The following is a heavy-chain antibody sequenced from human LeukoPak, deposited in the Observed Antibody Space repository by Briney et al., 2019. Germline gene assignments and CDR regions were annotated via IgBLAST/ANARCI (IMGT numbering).Heavy chain of an antibody. D-gene: IGHD2-15*01. CDR3: AKGHEHCSGGSCYPWSRSDL. CDR1: GFSFSDYG. V-gene: IGHV3-20*04. CDR2: INWNGGST. J-gene: IGHJ5*02. Sequence: GGSLRLSCAASGFSFSDYGMSWVRQAPGKGLEWVSGINWNGGSTGYEGSVKGRFTISRDNSKNTVYLQMNSLTGEDTAVYFCAKGHEHCSGGSCYPWSRSDLWGQGTLVTVSS.